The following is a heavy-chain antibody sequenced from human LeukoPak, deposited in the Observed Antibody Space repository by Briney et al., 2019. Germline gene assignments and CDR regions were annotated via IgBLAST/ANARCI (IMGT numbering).Heavy chain of an antibody. CDR3: AKVGPHYGSAYYFDY. D-gene: IGHD3-10*01. V-gene: IGHV3-48*03. CDR2: ISSSGSTI. J-gene: IGHJ4*02. Sequence: GGSLRLSCAASGFTFGSYEMNWVRQAPGKGLEWVSYISSSGSTIYYADSVKGRFTISRDNAKNSLYLQMNSLRAEDTAVYYCAKVGPHYGSAYYFDYWGQGTLVTVSS. CDR1: GFTFGSYE.